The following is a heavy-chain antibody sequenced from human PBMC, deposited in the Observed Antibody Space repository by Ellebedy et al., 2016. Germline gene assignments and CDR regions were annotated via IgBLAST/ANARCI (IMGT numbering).Heavy chain of an antibody. CDR1: GFIFSDYY. Sequence: GESLKISXAASGFIFSDYYMSWIRQIPGKGLEWVSYISGSGITIYYEDPVKGRFTISRDNAKKSLYLHMNSLRAEDTAVYYCARGGGPELDYWGQGTLVTVSS. D-gene: IGHD1-14*01. V-gene: IGHV3-11*01. CDR2: ISGSGITI. J-gene: IGHJ4*02. CDR3: ARGGGPELDY.